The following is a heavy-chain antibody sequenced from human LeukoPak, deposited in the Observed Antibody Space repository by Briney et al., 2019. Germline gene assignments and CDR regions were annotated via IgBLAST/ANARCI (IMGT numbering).Heavy chain of an antibody. CDR3: ARGGTSSSGRSVGPTHDY. D-gene: IGHD1-26*01. CDR2: INPNSGGT. J-gene: IGHJ4*01. V-gene: IGHV1-2*02. Sequence: ASVKVSCKASGSTFTGYYIHWARQAPGQGLEWMGWINPNSGGTNYAQKFQGRVTMTRDTSISTVYMELSRLRSDDTAVYYCARGGTSSSGRSVGPTHDYWGQRTLVTVSS. CDR1: GSTFTGYY.